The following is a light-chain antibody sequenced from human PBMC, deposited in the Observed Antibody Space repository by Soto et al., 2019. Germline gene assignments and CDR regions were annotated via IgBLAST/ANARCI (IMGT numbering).Light chain of an antibody. CDR1: QYISRY. V-gene: IGKV1-39*01. CDR3: PRRYSSPLLP. J-gene: IGKJ4*01. Sequence: IQITQSPSSRSASVGARATITCRPSQYISRYVNWYQTKPVKVPKLLLYYASNLQSGVPSRFGGSGGGTDFTLNISSLHPGDFGSWYFPRRYSSPLLPFGGATNV. CDR2: YAS.